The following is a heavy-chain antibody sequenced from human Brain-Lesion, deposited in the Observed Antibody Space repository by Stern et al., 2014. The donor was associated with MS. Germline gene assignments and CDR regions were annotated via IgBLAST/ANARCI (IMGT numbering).Heavy chain of an antibody. CDR1: GGSISSSNW. CDR3: ARELPDLNAFDI. V-gene: IGHV4-4*02. CDR2: IYHSGGT. J-gene: IGHJ3*02. D-gene: IGHD1-14*01. Sequence: VQLVESGPGLVKPSGTLSLTCAVSGGSISSSNWGSWVRQSPGKGLEWLGEIYHSGGTKYSPSFESRVIISVDKSKNQFSLKLSYVTAADTAVYYCARELPDLNAFDIWGQGTMVTVSS.